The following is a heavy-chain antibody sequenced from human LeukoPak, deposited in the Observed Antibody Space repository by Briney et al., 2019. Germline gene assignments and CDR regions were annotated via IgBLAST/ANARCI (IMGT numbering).Heavy chain of an antibody. D-gene: IGHD4-23*01. CDR1: GFTFSNHA. V-gene: IGHV3-23*01. J-gene: IGHJ4*02. CDR2: IVCRGTLT. CDR3: AKKLPHHFDS. Sequence: GGSLRXXCAASGFTFSNHAMNWVREAPGKGVEWVSAIVCRGTLTFSAHSVKGRFTISRDNSKNTLYLQMSTLRADDTAVYYCAKKLPHHFDSWGQGTLVTVSS.